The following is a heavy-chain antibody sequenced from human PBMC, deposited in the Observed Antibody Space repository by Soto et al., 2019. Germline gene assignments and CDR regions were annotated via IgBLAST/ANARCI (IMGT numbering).Heavy chain of an antibody. Sequence: QPGGSLRLSCAASGFTFSSYAMSWVRQAPGKGLEWVSVISGSGGNTFYADSVKGRFTISRDNSKNTLYLQMNSLRAEDTAVYYCAKSGYSYGRYDYWGQGTLVTVSS. CDR2: ISGSGGNT. V-gene: IGHV3-23*01. J-gene: IGHJ4*02. CDR1: GFTFSSYA. D-gene: IGHD5-18*01. CDR3: AKSGYSYGRYDY.